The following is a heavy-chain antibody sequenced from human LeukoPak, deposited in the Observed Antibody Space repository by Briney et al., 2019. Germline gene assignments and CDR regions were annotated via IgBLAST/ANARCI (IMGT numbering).Heavy chain of an antibody. Sequence: TGGSLRLSCAASGFTFSSYAMHWVRQAPGKGLEWVAVISYDGSNKYYADSVKGRFTISRDNSKNTLYLQMNSLRAEDTAVYYCARDGGARGYSYGVFDYWGQGTLVTVSS. CDR1: GFTFSSYA. D-gene: IGHD5-18*01. CDR3: ARDGGARGYSYGVFDY. V-gene: IGHV3-30-3*01. CDR2: ISYDGSNK. J-gene: IGHJ4*02.